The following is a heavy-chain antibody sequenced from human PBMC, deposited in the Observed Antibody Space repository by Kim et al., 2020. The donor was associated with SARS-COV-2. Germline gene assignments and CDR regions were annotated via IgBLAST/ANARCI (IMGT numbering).Heavy chain of an antibody. Sequence: SETLSLTCAVYGGSFSGYYWSWIRQPPGKGLEWIGEINHSGSTNYNPSLKSRVTISVDTSKNQFSLKLSSVTAADTAVYYCARDGFAYYYGSGSYLFFD. CDR3: ARDGFAYYYGSGSYLFFD. J-gene: IGHJ4*01. V-gene: IGHV4-34*01. CDR1: GGSFSGYY. D-gene: IGHD3-10*01. CDR2: INHSGST.